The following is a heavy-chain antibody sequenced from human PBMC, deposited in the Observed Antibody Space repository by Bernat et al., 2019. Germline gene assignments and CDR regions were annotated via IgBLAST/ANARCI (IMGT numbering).Heavy chain of an antibody. CDR3: ARDSCTTTSCYGD. J-gene: IGHJ4*02. Sequence: VESGGGLVQPGGSLRLSCAASGFTVLNNYMSWVRQAPGKGLEWVSIIYSDGSTYYADSVKGRFTISGDNSKNTLYLQMNGLRAEDTAVYYCARDSCTTTSCYGDWGQGTQVTVSS. V-gene: IGHV3-66*01. CDR1: GFTVLNNY. CDR2: IYSDGST. D-gene: IGHD2-2*01.